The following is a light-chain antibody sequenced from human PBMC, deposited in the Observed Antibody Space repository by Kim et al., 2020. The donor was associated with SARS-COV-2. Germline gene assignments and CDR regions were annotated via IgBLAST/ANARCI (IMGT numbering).Light chain of an antibody. CDR3: YSYAGYYNWV. Sequence: GQSVTISCTGTSRDVGHYDYVSWYQHHPGKAPRLLLFDVNKRPSGVPDRFSGSKSGNTASLTISSLQADDEADFYCYSYAGYYNWVFGGGTRLTVL. J-gene: IGLJ3*02. CDR1: SRDVGHYDY. V-gene: IGLV2-11*01. CDR2: DVN.